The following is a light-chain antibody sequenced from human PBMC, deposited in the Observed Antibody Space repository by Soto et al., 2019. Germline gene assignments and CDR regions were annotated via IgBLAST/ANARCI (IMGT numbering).Light chain of an antibody. CDR2: LGS. CDR1: QSLIHSNGYNY. J-gene: IGKJ2*02. V-gene: IGKV2-28*01. Sequence: DIVMTQSPLSLPVTPGEPASISCRSSQSLIHSNGYNYLDWYLQKPGQPPQLLIYLGSSRASGGPDRFSGSGSGTDFTLKISRVEAEDVVVYSCMQALQTPWTFGQGTKLEIK. CDR3: MQALQTPWT.